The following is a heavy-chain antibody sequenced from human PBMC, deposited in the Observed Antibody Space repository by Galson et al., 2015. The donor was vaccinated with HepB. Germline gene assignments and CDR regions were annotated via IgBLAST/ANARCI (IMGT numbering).Heavy chain of an antibody. J-gene: IGHJ4*02. CDR2: IYYSGNT. V-gene: IGHV4-39*01. D-gene: IGHD3-22*01. CDR1: GGSISSSSYY. Sequence: LSLTCTVSGGSISSSSYYWGWIRQPPGKGLEWVGIIYYSGNTYYNPSLKSRVTISVDTSKNQFSLKLSSVTAADTAVYYCARQGIRVTMIVVADYWGQGTLVTVSS. CDR3: ARQGIRVTMIVVADY.